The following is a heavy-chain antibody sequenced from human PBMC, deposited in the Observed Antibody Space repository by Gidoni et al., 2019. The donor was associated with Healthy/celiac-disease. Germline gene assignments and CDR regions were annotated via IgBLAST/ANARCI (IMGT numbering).Heavy chain of an antibody. CDR2: INAGNGNT. Sequence: QVPLVQSGAAVKKPGASVKVSCKASGYTFTRYAMHWVRQAPGQRREWMGWINAGNGNTKYSQKFQGRVTITRDTSASTAYMELSSLRSEDTAVYYCARAGSNYFSYYYGMDVWGQGTTVTVSS. J-gene: IGHJ6*02. CDR3: ARAGSNYFSYYYGMDV. D-gene: IGHD4-4*01. V-gene: IGHV1-3*01. CDR1: GYTFTRYA.